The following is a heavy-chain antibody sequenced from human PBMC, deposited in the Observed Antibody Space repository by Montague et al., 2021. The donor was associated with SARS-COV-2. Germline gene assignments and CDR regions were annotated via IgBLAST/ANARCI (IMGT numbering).Heavy chain of an antibody. D-gene: IGHD2-8*01. J-gene: IGHJ4*02. CDR3: ASRAPTRIVLVLYAIGGYFDY. CDR1: GFTFSSYE. CDR2: ISSGSTI. V-gene: IGHV3-48*03. Sequence: SLRLSCAASGFTFSSYEMNWVRQAPGKGLEWVSYISSGSTIYYADSVKGRFTISRDNAKNSLYLQMNSLRAEDTAVYYCASRAPTRIVLVLYAIGGYFDYWGQGTLVTVSS.